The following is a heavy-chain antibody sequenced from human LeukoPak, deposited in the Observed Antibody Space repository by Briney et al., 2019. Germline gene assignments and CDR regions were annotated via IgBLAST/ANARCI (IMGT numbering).Heavy chain of an antibody. D-gene: IGHD3-10*01. J-gene: IGHJ2*01. CDR1: GYSFTSYW. CDR3: CKSPRRRGEGYWYFDL. CDR2: IYPGDSDT. V-gene: IGHV5-51*01. Sequence: GESLKISCKGSGYSFTSYWIGWVRQMPGKGLEWMGIIYPGDSDTRYSPSFQGQVTISADKSISTAYLQWSSLKASDTAMYYCCKSPRRRGEGYWYFDLWGRGTLVTVSS.